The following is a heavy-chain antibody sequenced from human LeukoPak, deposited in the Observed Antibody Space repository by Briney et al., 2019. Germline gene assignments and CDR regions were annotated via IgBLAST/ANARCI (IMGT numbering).Heavy chain of an antibody. Sequence: PSETLSLTCTVSGGSISSYYWSWIRQPPGKGLEWIGYIYYSGSTNYNPSLKSRVTISVDTSKNQFPLKLSSVTAADTAVYYCARGRSSSWYDYWGQGTLVTVSS. D-gene: IGHD6-13*01. V-gene: IGHV4-59*01. CDR3: ARGRSSSWYDY. J-gene: IGHJ4*02. CDR1: GGSISSYY. CDR2: IYYSGST.